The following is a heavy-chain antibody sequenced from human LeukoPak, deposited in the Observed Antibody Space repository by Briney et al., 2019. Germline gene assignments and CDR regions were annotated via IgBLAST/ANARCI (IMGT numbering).Heavy chain of an antibody. V-gene: IGHV4-61*01. D-gene: IGHD3-10*01. J-gene: IGHJ4*02. CDR3: ARDPDTMVRGVTDWAP. CDR1: GGSISSSSYY. CDR2: IYYSGST. Sequence: PSETLSLTCTVSGGSISSSSYYWSWIRQPPGKGLEWIGYIYYSGSTNYNPSLKSRVTISVDTSKNQFSLKLSSVTAADTAVYYCARDPDTMVRGVTDWAPWGQGTLVTVSS.